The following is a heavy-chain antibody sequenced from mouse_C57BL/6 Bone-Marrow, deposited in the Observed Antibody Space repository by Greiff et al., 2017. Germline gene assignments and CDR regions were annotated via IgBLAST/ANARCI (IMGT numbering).Heavy chain of an antibody. CDR3: ARTIYYEYDRTSSFAD. Sequence: VQLQQSGPELVKPGASVKISCKASGYAFSSSWMNWVKQRPGKGLEWIGRIYPGDGDTNYNGKFKGKATLTADKSSSTAYMQLSSLTSEDSAVYFCARTIYYEYDRTSSFADWGQGTLVTVSA. CDR2: IYPGDGDT. J-gene: IGHJ3*01. CDR1: GYAFSSSW. D-gene: IGHD2-4*01. V-gene: IGHV1-82*01.